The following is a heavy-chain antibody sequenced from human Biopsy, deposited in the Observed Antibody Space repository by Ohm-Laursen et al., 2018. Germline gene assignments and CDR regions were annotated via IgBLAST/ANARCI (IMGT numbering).Heavy chain of an antibody. D-gene: IGHD3-10*01. CDR3: ARDALLPGVGGMDV. Sequence: SSVKVFCKTPGGTFSDYAISWVRQAPGQGLEWMGGVTPIFGTSNHALKFQGRVTITADKSTSTAYMELNSLRSDDTAMYYCARDALLPGVGGMDVWGQGTKVTVSS. V-gene: IGHV1-69*06. J-gene: IGHJ6*02. CDR2: VTPIFGTS. CDR1: GGTFSDYA.